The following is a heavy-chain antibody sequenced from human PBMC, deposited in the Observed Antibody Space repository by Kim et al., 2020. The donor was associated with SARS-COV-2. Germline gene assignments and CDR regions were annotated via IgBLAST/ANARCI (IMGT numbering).Heavy chain of an antibody. CDR1: GFTFTKFW. CDR3: AIGWGWYDH. D-gene: IGHD3-16*01. CDR2: IREDGSDK. V-gene: IGHV3-7*03. J-gene: IGHJ5*02. Sequence: GGSLRLSCAASGFTFTKFWMTWVRQAPGKGLEWVANIREDGSDKYYVDSVKGRFTISRDNAKNSLSLQMNGLRAEDTAVYYCAIGWGWYDHWGQGTLVTV.